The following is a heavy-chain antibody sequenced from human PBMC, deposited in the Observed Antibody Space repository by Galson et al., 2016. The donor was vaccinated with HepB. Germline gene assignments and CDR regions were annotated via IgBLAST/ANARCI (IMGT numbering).Heavy chain of an antibody. D-gene: IGHD1-1*01. CDR2: ISTRCTT. CDR3: AKGRLVRRIINH. CDR1: GFVFSNFG. V-gene: IGHV3-23*01. Sequence: SLRLSCAASGFVFSNFGLSWVRQAPGKGLEWVASISTRCTTNYSDSVQGRFTISRDNSNNTLDLQMNGLRAEDTAVYYCAKGRLVRRIINHWGDRAQLTV. J-gene: IGHJ5*02.